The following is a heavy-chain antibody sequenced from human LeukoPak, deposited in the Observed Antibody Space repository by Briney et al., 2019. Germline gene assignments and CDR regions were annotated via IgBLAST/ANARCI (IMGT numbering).Heavy chain of an antibody. Sequence: PSETLSLTCAVYGGSSSGYYWSWIRQPPGKGLEWIGEINHSGSTNYNPSLKSRVTISVDTSKNQFSLKLSSVTAADTAVYYCARGLYYDGSGRDYWGQGTLVTVSS. CDR3: ARGLYYDGSGRDY. CDR2: INHSGST. J-gene: IGHJ4*02. CDR1: GGSSSGYY. D-gene: IGHD3-22*01. V-gene: IGHV4-34*01.